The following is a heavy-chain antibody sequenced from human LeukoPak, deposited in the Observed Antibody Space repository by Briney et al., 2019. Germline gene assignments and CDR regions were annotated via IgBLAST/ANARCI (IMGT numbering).Heavy chain of an antibody. V-gene: IGHV3-33*01. CDR2: IAYDGSRA. Sequence: GGSLRLSCAGSGFTFGGYGMHWFRQTPGKGLEWVAVIAYDGSRASYADSVKGRFTISRDNSKNTMSVHTDDLRAEDTAVYYCTRYNNDHFDYWGQGTLVTVSS. CDR3: TRYNNDHFDY. J-gene: IGHJ4*02. CDR1: GFTFGGYG. D-gene: IGHD1-14*01.